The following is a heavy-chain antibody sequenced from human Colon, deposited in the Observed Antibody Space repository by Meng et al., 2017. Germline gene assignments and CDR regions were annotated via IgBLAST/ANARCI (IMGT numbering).Heavy chain of an antibody. D-gene: IGHD3-22*01. CDR2: IIPIFGKA. CDR3: ARGGEDDSSGYLDQNFDY. CDR1: GCTFSSYA. J-gene: IGHJ4*02. V-gene: IGHV1-69*13. Sequence: SVKVSCKASGCTFSSYAISWVRQAPGQGLEWMGWIIPIFGKANYAQKFQGRVTITADESTSTAYMELSSLRSEDTAVYYCARGGEDDSSGYLDQNFDYWGQGTLVTVSS.